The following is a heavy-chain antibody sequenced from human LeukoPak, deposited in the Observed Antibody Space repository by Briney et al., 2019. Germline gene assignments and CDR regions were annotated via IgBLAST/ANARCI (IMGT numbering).Heavy chain of an antibody. D-gene: IGHD3-22*01. CDR3: ALWGYFGSSGRHF. V-gene: IGHV4-4*07. CDR1: GDSISSYY. CDR2: IYTSGST. Sequence: SETLSLTCTVSGDSISSYYWSWIRQPAGKGLEWIGRIYTSGSTNYNPSLKSRVTISVDTSKNQFSLNLNSVTAADTAVYYCALWGYFGSSGRHFWGQGTLVTVSS. J-gene: IGHJ4*02.